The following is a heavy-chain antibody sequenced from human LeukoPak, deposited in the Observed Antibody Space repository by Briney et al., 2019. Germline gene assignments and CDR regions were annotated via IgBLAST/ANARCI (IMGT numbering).Heavy chain of an antibody. CDR1: GCTFTSYG. CDR2: ISAYNGNT. CDR3: ARVYCSGGSCYENY. D-gene: IGHD2-15*01. J-gene: IGHJ4*02. V-gene: IGHV1-18*04. Sequence: ASVKVSCKASGCTFTSYGISWVRQAPGQGLEWMGWISAYNGNTNYAQKLQGRVTMTTDTSTSTAYMELRSLRSDDTAVYYCARVYCSGGSCYENYWGQGTLVTVSS.